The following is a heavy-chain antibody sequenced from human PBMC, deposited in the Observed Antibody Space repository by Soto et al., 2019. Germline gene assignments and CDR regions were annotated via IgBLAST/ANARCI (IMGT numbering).Heavy chain of an antibody. Sequence: QVQLVESGGGVVQPGRSLRLSCAASGFTFSSYGMHWVRQAPGKGLEWVAVIWYDGSNKYYADSVKGRFTISRDNSKNTLYLQMNSLRAEDTAVYYCARGRGIYYPHNVGAFDIWGQGTMVTVSS. V-gene: IGHV3-33*01. D-gene: IGHD3-10*01. CDR2: IWYDGSNK. J-gene: IGHJ3*02. CDR1: GFTFSSYG. CDR3: ARGRGIYYPHNVGAFDI.